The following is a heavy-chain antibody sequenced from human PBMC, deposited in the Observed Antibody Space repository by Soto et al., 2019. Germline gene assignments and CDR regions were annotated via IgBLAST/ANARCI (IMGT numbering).Heavy chain of an antibody. Sequence: ASVKVSCKASGYTFTSYGISWVRQSPGQGLEWMGWISAYNGNTNYAQKLQGRVTMTTDTSTSTAYMELRSLRSDDTAVYYCARDRGYYYDSSSGGNAFDIWGQGTMVTVSS. J-gene: IGHJ3*02. CDR3: ARDRGYYYDSSSGGNAFDI. V-gene: IGHV1-18*04. CDR2: ISAYNGNT. CDR1: GYTFTSYG. D-gene: IGHD3-22*01.